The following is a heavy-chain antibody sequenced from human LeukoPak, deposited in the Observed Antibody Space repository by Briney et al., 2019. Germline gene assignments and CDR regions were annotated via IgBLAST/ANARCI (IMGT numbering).Heavy chain of an antibody. CDR1: RGTFSNYA. J-gene: IGHJ4*02. D-gene: IGHD2-15*01. CDR2: ISPMLGTT. Sequence: SVKVSCKASRGTFSNYAVSWVRQAPGQGLEWMGGISPMLGTTNYAQRFQDRVTITADESTNTAYMELSSLRSEDTAVYYCARRGGYCSGGTCYYDYRGQGTLVTVSS. CDR3: ARRGGYCSGGTCYYDY. V-gene: IGHV1-69*01.